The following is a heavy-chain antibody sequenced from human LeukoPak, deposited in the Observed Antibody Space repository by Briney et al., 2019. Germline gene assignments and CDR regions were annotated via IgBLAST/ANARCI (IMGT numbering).Heavy chain of an antibody. J-gene: IGHJ4*02. CDR3: VRGADMNYNFENSFYFDS. CDR2: IWYDGSQR. Sequence: GTSLRLSCAVSGFTMKNFGMHWLRQAPGKGLEWVAVIWYDGSQRHYIDSVKGRLAISRENSMNTLSLEMNGLRVEDTAVYYCVRGADMNYNFENSFYFDSWGQGALVIVSS. CDR1: GFTMKNFG. V-gene: IGHV3-33*01. D-gene: IGHD3-3*01.